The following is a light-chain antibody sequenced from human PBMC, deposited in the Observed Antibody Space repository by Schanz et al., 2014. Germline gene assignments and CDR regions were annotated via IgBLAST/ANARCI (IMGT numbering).Light chain of an antibody. Sequence: DIQMTQSPSTLSASVGDRVTITCRASQSISSWLAWYQQKPGKAPKVLIYDASSLESGVPSRFSGSGSGTEFTLTISSLQPDDFATYYCQHYNIYPFTFGPGTKVDIK. CDR1: QSISSW. J-gene: IGKJ3*01. CDR2: DAS. CDR3: QHYNIYPFT. V-gene: IGKV1-5*01.